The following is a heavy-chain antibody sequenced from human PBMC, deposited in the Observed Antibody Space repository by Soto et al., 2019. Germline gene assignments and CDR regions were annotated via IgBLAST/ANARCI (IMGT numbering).Heavy chain of an antibody. CDR3: AREREELSGWFDY. Sequence: SEALSRTCAVSGGAISSSNCWSWGRQPPGKGLEWIGEIYHSGSTNYNPSLKSRVTISVDKSKNQSSLKLSSVTAADTAVYYCAREREELSGWFDYWGQGTLVTLSS. V-gene: IGHV4-4*02. CDR1: GGAISSSNC. CDR2: IYHSGST. J-gene: IGHJ4*02. D-gene: IGHD6-19*01.